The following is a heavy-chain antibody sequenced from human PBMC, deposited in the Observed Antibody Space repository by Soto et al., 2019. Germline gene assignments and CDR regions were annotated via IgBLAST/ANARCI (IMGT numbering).Heavy chain of an antibody. CDR1: GFTFSSYA. J-gene: IGHJ4*02. CDR3: AKSHAIFGVVNVDY. CDR2: ISGSGGST. Sequence: GGSLRLSCAASGFTFSSYAMSWVRQAPGKGLEWVSAISGSGGSTYYADSVKGRFTISRDNSKNTLYLQMNSLRAEDTAVYYCAKSHAIFGVVNVDYWGQGTLVTVSS. V-gene: IGHV3-23*01. D-gene: IGHD3-3*02.